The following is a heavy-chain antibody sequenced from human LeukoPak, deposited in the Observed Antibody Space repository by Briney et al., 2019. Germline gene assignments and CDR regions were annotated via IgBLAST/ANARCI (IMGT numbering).Heavy chain of an antibody. Sequence: GGSLRLSCAASGFTFSRIAMTWVRQAPGKGLEWVSTIRSNGDTAYNADSVRGRFAISRDNSKNALFLQMNSLRVEDTAIYYCAKGQELDDGVFDSWGQRTLVTVSS. CDR3: AKGQELDDGVFDS. D-gene: IGHD1-1*01. CDR1: GFTFSRIA. CDR2: IRSNGDTA. V-gene: IGHV3-23*01. J-gene: IGHJ4*02.